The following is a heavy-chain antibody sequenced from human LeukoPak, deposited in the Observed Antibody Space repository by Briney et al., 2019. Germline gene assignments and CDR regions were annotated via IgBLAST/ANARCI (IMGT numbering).Heavy chain of an antibody. D-gene: IGHD6-13*01. CDR3: ARDRGYSSSWYWYFDL. CDR1: GFTVSSNY. J-gene: IGHJ2*01. V-gene: IGHV3-53*01. Sequence: GGSLRLSCAASGFTVSSNYMSWVRQAPGKGLEWVSVIYSGGSTYYADSVKGRFTISRDNSKNTLYLQMNSLRAEDTAVYYCARDRGYSSSWYWYFDLWGRGTLVTVSS. CDR2: IYSGGST.